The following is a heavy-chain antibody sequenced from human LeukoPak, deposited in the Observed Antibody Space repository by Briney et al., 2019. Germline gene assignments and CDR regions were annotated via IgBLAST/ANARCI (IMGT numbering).Heavy chain of an antibody. V-gene: IGHV4-61*02. D-gene: IGHD1-7*01. CDR2: IYTSGST. CDR1: GGSISSGSYY. J-gene: IGHJ5*02. CDR3: ARDPLTGTFHP. Sequence: PSETLSLTCTVSGGSISSGSYYWSWIRQPAGKGVEWIGRIYTSGSTNYNPSLKSRVTISVDTSKNQFSLKLSSVTAADTAVYYCARDPLTGTFHPWGQGTLVTVSS.